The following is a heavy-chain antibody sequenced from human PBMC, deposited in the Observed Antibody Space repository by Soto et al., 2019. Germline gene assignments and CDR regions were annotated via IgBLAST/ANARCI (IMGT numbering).Heavy chain of an antibody. CDR2: ISYDGSNK. V-gene: IGHV3-30-3*01. CDR1: GFTFSSYA. CDR3: ARDRIVLAAAGYYFDY. D-gene: IGHD6-13*01. Sequence: GGSLRLSCAASGFTFSSYAMHWVRQAPGKGLEWVAVISYDGSNKYYADSVKGRFTISRDNSKNTLYLQMNSLRAEDTAVYYCARDRIVLAAAGYYFDYWGQGTLVTVSS. J-gene: IGHJ4*02.